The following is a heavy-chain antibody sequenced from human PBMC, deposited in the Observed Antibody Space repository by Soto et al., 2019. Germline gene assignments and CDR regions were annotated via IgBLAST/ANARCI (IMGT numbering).Heavy chain of an antibody. CDR3: ARDPPPPDY. V-gene: IGHV1-18*01. CDR2: ISAYNGNT. CDR1: GYRYASYA. Sequence: VASVEVSCKDSGYRYASYAISWMRQAPGQGLEWMGWISAYNGNTNYAQKLQGRVTMTTDTSTSTAYMELRSLRSDDTAVYYCARDPPPPDYWGQGTLVTVSS. J-gene: IGHJ4*02.